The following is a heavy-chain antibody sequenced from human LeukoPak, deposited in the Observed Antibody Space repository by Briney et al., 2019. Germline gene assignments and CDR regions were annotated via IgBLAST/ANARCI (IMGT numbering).Heavy chain of an antibody. J-gene: IGHJ6*03. CDR1: GFTFSSYA. CDR2: ISYDGSNK. Sequence: GRTLRLSCAASGFTFSSYAMHWVRQAPGTGLEWVAVISYDGSNKYYADSVKGRFTISRDNSKNTLYLQMNSLRAEDTAVYYCARDGVYYGSGYYYYYYYMDVWGKGTTVTVSS. CDR3: ARDGVYYGSGYYYYYYYMDV. V-gene: IGHV3-30*04. D-gene: IGHD3-10*01.